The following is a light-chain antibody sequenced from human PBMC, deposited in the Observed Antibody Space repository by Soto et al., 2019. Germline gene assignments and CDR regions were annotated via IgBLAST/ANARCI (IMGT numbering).Light chain of an antibody. J-gene: IGKJ1*01. CDR3: QQYFSLSWT. Sequence: DIQMTQAPSTLSASVGDRVTITCRASQSISNWLAWYQQKPGKAPKLLIYKASSLEIGVPSRFSGSGSGTEFTLTISSLQPDDFATYYCQQYFSLSWTFGQGTKVDIK. CDR2: KAS. V-gene: IGKV1-5*03. CDR1: QSISNW.